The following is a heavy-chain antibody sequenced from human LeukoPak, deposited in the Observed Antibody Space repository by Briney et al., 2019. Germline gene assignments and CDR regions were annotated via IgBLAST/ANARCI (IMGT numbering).Heavy chain of an antibody. Sequence: SETLSLTCAAYGGSFSGYYWSWIRQPPGKGLEWIGEINHSGSTNYNPSLKSRVTISVDTSKNQFSLKLSSVTAADTAVYYCARRRYYYDSSGYYLRGYYFDYWGQGTLVTVSS. J-gene: IGHJ4*02. CDR3: ARRRYYYDSSGYYLRGYYFDY. D-gene: IGHD3-22*01. CDR1: GGSFSGYY. V-gene: IGHV4-34*01. CDR2: INHSGST.